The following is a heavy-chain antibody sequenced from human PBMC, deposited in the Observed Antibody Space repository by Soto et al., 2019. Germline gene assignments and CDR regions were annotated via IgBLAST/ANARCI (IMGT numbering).Heavy chain of an antibody. D-gene: IGHD3-10*01. CDR2: ISGSGGST. CDR3: AKTITMVRGAPYYFDY. J-gene: IGHJ4*02. Sequence: GGSLRLSCAASGFTFSSYAMSWVRQAPGKGLEWVSAISGSGGSTYYADSVKGRFTISRDNSKNTLYLQMNSLRAEDTAVYYCAKTITMVRGAPYYFDYWGQGTLVTVSS. CDR1: GFTFSSYA. V-gene: IGHV3-23*01.